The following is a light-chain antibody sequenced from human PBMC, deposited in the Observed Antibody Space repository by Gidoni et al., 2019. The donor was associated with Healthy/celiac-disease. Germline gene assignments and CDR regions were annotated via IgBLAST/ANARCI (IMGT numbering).Light chain of an antibody. J-gene: IGLJ2*01. CDR2: DVS. CDR3: SSYTSSSTRV. Sequence: QSALTQPASVSGSPGQSITISCTGTSSDVCCYNYVSWYQQHPGKAHKLMIYDVSNRPSGVSNRFSGSKSGNTASLTISGLQAEDEADYYCSSYTSSSTRVFGGGTKLTVL. V-gene: IGLV2-14*03. CDR1: SSDVCCYNY.